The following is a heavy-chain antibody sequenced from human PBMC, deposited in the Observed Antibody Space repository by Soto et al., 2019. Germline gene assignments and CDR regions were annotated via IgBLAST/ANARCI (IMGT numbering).Heavy chain of an antibody. Sequence: GGSLRLSCAASGFTFSSYGMIWVRQAPGKGLEWVSAISGSGVSTYYADSVKGRFTISRDNSKNTLYLEMNSLRAEDTAVYYCAQVSSSDRASVAPFDWWGQVTLVTVSS. V-gene: IGHV3-23*01. CDR1: GFTFSSYG. D-gene: IGHD6-19*01. CDR2: ISGSGVST. CDR3: AQVSSSDRASVAPFDW. J-gene: IGHJ4*02.